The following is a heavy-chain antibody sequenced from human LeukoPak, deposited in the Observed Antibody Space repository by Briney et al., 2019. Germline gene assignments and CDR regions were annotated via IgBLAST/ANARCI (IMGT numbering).Heavy chain of an antibody. V-gene: IGHV5-10-1*01. CDR1: GYIFTSYW. D-gene: IGHD3-22*01. Sequence: GESLMISCKGSGYIFTSYWISWVRQMPGKGLEWMGRIDPSDSYTNYSPSFQGHVTISADKSISTAYLQWSSLKASDTAMYYCARGRSSGYYYDYWGQGTLVTVSS. J-gene: IGHJ4*02. CDR3: ARGRSSGYYYDY. CDR2: IDPSDSYT.